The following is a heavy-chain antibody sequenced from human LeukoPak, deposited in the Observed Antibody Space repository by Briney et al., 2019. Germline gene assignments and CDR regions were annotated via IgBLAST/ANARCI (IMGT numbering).Heavy chain of an antibody. D-gene: IGHD3-10*01. CDR2: MNPNTGNT. V-gene: IGHV1-8*01. J-gene: IGHJ4*02. Sequence: GASVKVSCKASGYTFTTYDINWVRQATGQGLEWMGWMNPNTGNTGYAQKVQGRVTITRNTSISTAYMELSSLRSEDTAVYYCARGGAEGFDYWGQGTLVTVSS. CDR3: ARGGAEGFDY. CDR1: GYTFTTYD.